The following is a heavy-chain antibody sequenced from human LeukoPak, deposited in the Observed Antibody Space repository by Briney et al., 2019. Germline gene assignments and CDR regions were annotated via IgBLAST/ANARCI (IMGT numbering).Heavy chain of an antibody. D-gene: IGHD1-26*01. Sequence: GGSLRLSCAASGFTFTNYAMSWVRQAPGKGLKWVSALSASGGSTYYADSVKGRFTISRDNSKNMLYLQMNSLRAEDTAVYYCAKSIVGVSGFGYWGQGALVTVSS. CDR2: LSASGGST. CDR3: AKSIVGVSGFGY. J-gene: IGHJ4*02. CDR1: GFTFTNYA. V-gene: IGHV3-23*01.